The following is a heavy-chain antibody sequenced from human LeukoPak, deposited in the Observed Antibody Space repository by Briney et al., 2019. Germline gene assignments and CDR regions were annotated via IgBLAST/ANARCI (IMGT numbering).Heavy chain of an antibody. CDR2: ISYDGSNK. D-gene: IGHD3-10*01. V-gene: IGHV3-30-3*01. J-gene: IGHJ4*02. CDR1: GFTFSSYT. Sequence: GGSLRLSCAASGFTFSSYTMHWVRQAPGKGLEWVAVISYDGSNKYYADSVKGRFTISRDNSKNTLYLQMNSLRAEDTAVYYCARDLSWFGEFDYWGQGTLVTVSS. CDR3: ARDLSWFGEFDY.